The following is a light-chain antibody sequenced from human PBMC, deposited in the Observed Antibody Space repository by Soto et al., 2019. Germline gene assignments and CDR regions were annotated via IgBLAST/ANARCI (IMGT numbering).Light chain of an antibody. CDR3: YSYAGRSNWV. V-gene: IGLV2-23*01. CDR1: SRDIGIYNL. CDR2: EDT. Sequence: QSALTQPASVSGSPGQSISISCTGTSRDIGIYNLVSWYQQHPGKAPKLMIYEDTKRPSGVSHRFSASKSGNTASLTISGLQAEDEAEYYGYSYAGRSNWVFGGGTKLTVL. J-gene: IGLJ3*02.